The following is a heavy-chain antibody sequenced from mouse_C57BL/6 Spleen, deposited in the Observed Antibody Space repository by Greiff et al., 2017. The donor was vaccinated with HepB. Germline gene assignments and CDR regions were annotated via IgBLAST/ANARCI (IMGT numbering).Heavy chain of an antibody. V-gene: IGHV5-17*01. J-gene: IGHJ4*01. Sequence: EVKLQESGGGLVKPGGSLKLSCAASGFTFSDYGMHWVRQAPEKGLEWVAYISSGSSTIYYADTVKGRFTISRDNAKNTLFLQMTSLRSEDTAMYYCARRARPFYAMDYWGQGTSVTVSS. D-gene: IGHD3-3*01. CDR1: GFTFSDYG. CDR2: ISSGSSTI. CDR3: ARRARPFYAMDY.